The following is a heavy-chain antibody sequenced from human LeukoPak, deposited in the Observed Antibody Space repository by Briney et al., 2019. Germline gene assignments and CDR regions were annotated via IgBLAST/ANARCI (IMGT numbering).Heavy chain of an antibody. J-gene: IGHJ4*02. Sequence: GGSLRLSCAASGFTFSSYGMHWVRQAPGKGLEWVAFIRYDGSNKYYADSVKGRFTFSRDNSKNTLYLQMNSLRAEATAVYYCAKDRHSSGWYGESLDYWGQGTLVTVSS. D-gene: IGHD6-19*01. CDR3: AKDRHSSGWYGESLDY. CDR1: GFTFSSYG. CDR2: IRYDGSNK. V-gene: IGHV3-30*02.